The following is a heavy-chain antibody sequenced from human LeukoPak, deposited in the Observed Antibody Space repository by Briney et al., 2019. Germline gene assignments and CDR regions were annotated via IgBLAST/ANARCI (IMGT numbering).Heavy chain of an antibody. V-gene: IGHV1-2*06. D-gene: IGHD3-22*01. Sequence: GASVKVSCKASGGTFSSYAISWVRQAPGQGLEWMGRINPNSGGTNYAQKFQGRVTMTRDTSISTAYMELSRLRSDDTAVYYCASLGDHYYDSSGYHFDYWGQGTLVTVSS. J-gene: IGHJ4*02. CDR2: INPNSGGT. CDR1: GGTFSSYA. CDR3: ASLGDHYYDSSGYHFDY.